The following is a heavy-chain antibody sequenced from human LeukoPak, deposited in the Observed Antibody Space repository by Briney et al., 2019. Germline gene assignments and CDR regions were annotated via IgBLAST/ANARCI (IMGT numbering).Heavy chain of an antibody. J-gene: IGHJ3*02. Sequence: ASVKVSCKASGYTFTGYYMHWVRQAPGQGLEWMGWINPNSGGTNYAQKFQGRVTMTRDMSTSTVYMELSSLRSEDTAVYYCARDDAAGSLSGAFDIWGQGTMVTVSS. D-gene: IGHD6-13*01. CDR2: INPNSGGT. V-gene: IGHV1-2*02. CDR1: GYTFTGYY. CDR3: ARDDAAGSLSGAFDI.